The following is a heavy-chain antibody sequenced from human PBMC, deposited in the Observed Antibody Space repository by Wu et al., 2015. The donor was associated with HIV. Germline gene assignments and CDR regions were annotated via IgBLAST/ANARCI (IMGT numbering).Heavy chain of an antibody. CDR1: GYDFTTYF. J-gene: IGHJ4*02. Sequence: QVQVVQSGAEVKKPGASVKLSCTASGYDFTTYFVHWVRQAPGQGLEWVGISHYNDADRYIGGRTTYAQKFRDRVTMTRDTSISTAYMELSSLRSEDTAMYYCARGRTLMYSSSWPYWGQGTLVTVSS. D-gene: IGHD6-13*01. V-gene: IGHV1-46*01. CDR2: SHYNDADRYIGGRT. CDR3: ARGRTLMYSSSWPY.